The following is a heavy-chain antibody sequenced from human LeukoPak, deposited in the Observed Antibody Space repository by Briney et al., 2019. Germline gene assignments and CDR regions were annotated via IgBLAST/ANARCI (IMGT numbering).Heavy chain of an antibody. J-gene: IGHJ4*02. D-gene: IGHD2-2*02. CDR2: INAGNGNT. CDR3: ARGYDCSSTSCYNPD. V-gene: IGHV1-3*01. Sequence: ASVKVSCKASGYTFTSYAMHWVRQAPGQRLEWMGWINAGNGNTKYSQKFQGRVTITRDTSATAAYMELSSLRSEDTAVYYCARGYDCSSTSCYNPDWGQGTLVTVSS. CDR1: GYTFTSYA.